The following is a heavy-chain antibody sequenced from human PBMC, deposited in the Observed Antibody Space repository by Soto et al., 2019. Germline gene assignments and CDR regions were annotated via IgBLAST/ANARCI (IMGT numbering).Heavy chain of an antibody. V-gene: IGHV3-30-3*01. CDR1: GFTFSSYA. D-gene: IGHD5-12*01. CDR2: ISYDGSNK. CDR3: ARDSVSGYAYYYYGTDV. Sequence: GGSLRLSCAASGFTFSSYAMHWVRQAPGKGLEWVAVISYDGSNKYYADSVKGRFTISRDNSKNTLYLQMNSLRAEDTAVYYCARDSVSGYAYYYYGTDVWGQGTTVTVSS. J-gene: IGHJ6*02.